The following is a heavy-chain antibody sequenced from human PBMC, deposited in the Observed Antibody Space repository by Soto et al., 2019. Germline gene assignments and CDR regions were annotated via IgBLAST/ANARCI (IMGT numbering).Heavy chain of an antibody. D-gene: IGHD2-8*02. CDR2: IYYSGST. J-gene: IGHJ4*02. Sequence: SETLSLTCTVSGDSISSSTYFWGWVRQPPGKGLEWIGSIYYSGSTYYNPSLKSRVTIFVDTSKNHFSLKLSSVTAADTAVYYCARDKITGLFDYWGQGTLVTVSS. CDR1: GDSISSSTYF. V-gene: IGHV4-39*02. CDR3: ARDKITGLFDY.